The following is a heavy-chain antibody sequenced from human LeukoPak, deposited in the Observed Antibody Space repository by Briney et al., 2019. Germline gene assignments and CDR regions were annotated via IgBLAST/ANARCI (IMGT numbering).Heavy chain of an antibody. CDR2: ISSGSSFI. CDR3: AIQGIYSTSWYSFDY. V-gene: IGHV3-21*01. D-gene: IGHD6-13*01. Sequence: GGSLRLSCAASGFTFSSYNMNWVRQAPGKGLEWVSFISSGSSFISYADSVKGRFTISRDNAKDSLFLQMSSLRAEDTAVYYCAIQGIYSTSWYSFDYWGQGTLVTVSS. J-gene: IGHJ4*02. CDR1: GFTFSSYN.